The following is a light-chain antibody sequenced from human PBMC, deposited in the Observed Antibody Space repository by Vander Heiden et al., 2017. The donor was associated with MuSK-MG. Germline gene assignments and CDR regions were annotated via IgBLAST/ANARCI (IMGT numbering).Light chain of an antibody. J-gene: IGKJ4*01. V-gene: IGKV3-11*01. Sequence: EIVLTQSPATRSLSPGERATLSCRASQSVSSYLAWDQQKPGQAPRLLIYDASNRDTGIQARFSGSGSGTDFTLTSSSLETEDFAVYYIQQRSNWRFGGGTKVEIK. CDR2: DAS. CDR1: QSVSSY. CDR3: QQRSNWR.